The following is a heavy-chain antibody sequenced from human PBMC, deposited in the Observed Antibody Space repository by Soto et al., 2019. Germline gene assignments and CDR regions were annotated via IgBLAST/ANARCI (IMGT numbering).Heavy chain of an antibody. CDR2: ITFNGSKE. CDR3: ATDPGAFAGAMRD. V-gene: IGHV3-30*03. D-gene: IGHD3-16*01. Sequence: VQMVESGGGVVQPGGSLRLSCAGSGFAFSIFGMHWVRQAPGKGQEWVACITFNGSKEYYVDSVKGRFAISRNNSMNTLYLQMSSLGPEDTGVYYCATDPGAFAGAMRDWGRGTLVTVSS. J-gene: IGHJ4*02. CDR1: GFAFSIFG.